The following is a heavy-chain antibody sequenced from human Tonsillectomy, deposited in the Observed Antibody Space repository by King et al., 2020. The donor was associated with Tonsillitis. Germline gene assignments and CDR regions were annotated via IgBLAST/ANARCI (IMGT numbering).Heavy chain of an antibody. D-gene: IGHD6-13*01. V-gene: IGHV3-74*01. Sequence: VQLVESGGGLVQPGGSLRLSCAASGFTFSNYWMHWVRQAPGKGLVWVSRINGDVSSTAYADSVRGRFTISRDNAKNTLYLQLSSLSAEDTAVYYCARGPQYSSSWYDYCGQGTLVTVSS. CDR2: INGDVSST. CDR3: ARGPQYSSSWYDY. CDR1: GFTFSNYW. J-gene: IGHJ4*02.